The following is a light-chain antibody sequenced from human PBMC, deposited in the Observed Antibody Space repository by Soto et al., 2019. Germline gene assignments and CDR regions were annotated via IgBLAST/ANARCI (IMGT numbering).Light chain of an antibody. V-gene: IGKV1-9*01. Sequence: TQSTSSLSSSVGDRVTITCRASQGISSYLAWYQQKPGKAPKLLIYAASTLQSGVPSRFSGSGSGTEFTLTISGLQPEDFATYYCQQLNTYPSFGQGTRLDI. CDR2: AAS. CDR3: QQLNTYPS. J-gene: IGKJ5*01. CDR1: QGISSY.